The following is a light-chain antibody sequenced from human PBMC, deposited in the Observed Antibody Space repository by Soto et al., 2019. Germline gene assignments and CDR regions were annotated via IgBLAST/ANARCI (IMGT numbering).Light chain of an antibody. Sequence: EVVLTQSPATLSLSPGERATLSCRASENVRTFVDWYQQKPGQAPRLLIYGASNRATGIPARFSGSGSGTDFTLTISNLEPEDFAIYYCQPYNNWPLTFGGGTKVESK. CDR1: ENVRTF. CDR2: GAS. V-gene: IGKV3-11*01. CDR3: QPYNNWPLT. J-gene: IGKJ4*01.